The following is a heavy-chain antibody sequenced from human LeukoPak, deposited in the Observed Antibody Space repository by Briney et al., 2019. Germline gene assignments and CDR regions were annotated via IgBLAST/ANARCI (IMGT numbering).Heavy chain of an antibody. CDR2: INRDGSST. J-gene: IGHJ3*02. CDR1: GFTFSSYS. D-gene: IGHD3-22*01. V-gene: IGHV3-74*01. CDR3: ARGLGYYPPDDVFDI. Sequence: GGSLRLSCAASGFTFSSYSMNWVRQAPGKGLVWVSRINRDGSSTSYADSVKGRFTISRDNAKNTLYLQMNSLRAEDTAVYYCARGLGYYPPDDVFDIWGQGTMVTVSS.